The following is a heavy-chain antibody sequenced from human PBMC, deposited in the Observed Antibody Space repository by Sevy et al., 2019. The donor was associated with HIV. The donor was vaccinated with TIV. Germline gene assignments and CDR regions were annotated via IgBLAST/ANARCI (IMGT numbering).Heavy chain of an antibody. CDR1: GFTFSSYG. Sequence: GGSLRLSCAASGFTFSSYGMHWVRQAPGKGLEWVAVISYDGSNKYYADSEKGRFTISRDNSKNTLYLQMNSRRAEDTAVYYCAKDRYDFWSGYYGVGGPPKGYYGMDVWGQGTTVTVSS. J-gene: IGHJ6*02. CDR3: AKDRYDFWSGYYGVGGPPKGYYGMDV. CDR2: ISYDGSNK. V-gene: IGHV3-30*18. D-gene: IGHD3-3*01.